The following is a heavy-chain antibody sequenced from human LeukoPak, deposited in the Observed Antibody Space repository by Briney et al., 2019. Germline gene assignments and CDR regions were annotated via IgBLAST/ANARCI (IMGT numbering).Heavy chain of an antibody. CDR3: ASDGSGYDYSSY. Sequence: SLTVSCTASGGTFSSYAISWVRQAPGQGLEWMGRIIPILGIANYAQKFQGRVTITADKSTSTAYMELSSLRSEDTAVYYCASDGSGYDYSSYWGQGTLVTVSS. CDR1: GGTFSSYA. V-gene: IGHV1-69*04. D-gene: IGHD5-12*01. CDR2: IIPILGIA. J-gene: IGHJ4*02.